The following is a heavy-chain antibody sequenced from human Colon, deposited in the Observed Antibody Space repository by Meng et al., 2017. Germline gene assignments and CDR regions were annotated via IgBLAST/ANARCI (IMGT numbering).Heavy chain of an antibody. CDR1: GGSITNYY. CDR2: IYHTGGT. CDR3: ARSPGTVRTFDY. Sequence: SETLSLTCTVSGGSITNYYWSWIRQSPGKGLECIGYIYHTGGTNYHPSLKSRVAMSVDTSKNQFSLKLSSATAADSAVYYCARSPGTVRTFDYWGQGTLVTVSS. D-gene: IGHD3-10*01. J-gene: IGHJ4*02. V-gene: IGHV4-59*01.